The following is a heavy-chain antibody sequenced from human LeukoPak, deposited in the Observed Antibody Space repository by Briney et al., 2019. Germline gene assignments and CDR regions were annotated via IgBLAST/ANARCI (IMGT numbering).Heavy chain of an antibody. D-gene: IGHD1-1*01. V-gene: IGHV3-7*01. Sequence: GGSLRLSCAASGFTFSGSWMSWVRQAPGKGLEWVANIKEDGSEKYYVDSVRGRFSISRDNAKNSLYLQMNSLRAEDTAVYYCVRDGSPLDYWGQGTLVTVSS. CDR3: VRDGSPLDY. J-gene: IGHJ4*02. CDR1: GFTFSGSW. CDR2: IKEDGSEK.